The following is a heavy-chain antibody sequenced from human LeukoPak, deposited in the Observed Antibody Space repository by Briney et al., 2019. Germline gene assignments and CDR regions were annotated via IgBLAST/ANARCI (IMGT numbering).Heavy chain of an antibody. V-gene: IGHV1-2*02. J-gene: IGHJ5*02. D-gene: IGHD5-18*01. CDR1: GYTFTGYY. CDR3: ARDRGNDVDTAMVNWFDP. CDR2: INPNSGGT. Sequence: ASVKVSCKASGYTFTGYYMHWVRQAPGQGLEWMGWINPNSGGTNYAQKFQGRVTMTRDTSISTAYMELRSLRSDDTAVYYCARDRGNDVDTAMVNWFDPWGQGTLVTVSS.